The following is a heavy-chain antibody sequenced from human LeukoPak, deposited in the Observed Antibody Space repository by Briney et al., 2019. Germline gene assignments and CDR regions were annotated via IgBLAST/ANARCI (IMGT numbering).Heavy chain of an antibody. CDR2: ISGSGGST. J-gene: IGHJ4*02. D-gene: IGHD4-17*01. CDR1: GFTFSSYA. Sequence: PGGSLRLSCAASGFTFSSYAMGWVRQAPGKGLEWVSAISGSGGSTYYADSVKGRFTISRDNSKNTLYLQMSSLRGEDTAVYYCAKRRTTVITMDYFDYWGQGTLVTVSS. V-gene: IGHV3-23*01. CDR3: AKRRTTVITMDYFDY.